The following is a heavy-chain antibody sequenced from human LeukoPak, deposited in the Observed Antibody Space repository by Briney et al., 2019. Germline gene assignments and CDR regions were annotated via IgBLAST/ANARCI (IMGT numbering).Heavy chain of an antibody. V-gene: IGHV4-34*01. CDR3: ARGAGYCSSTSCYRVVFAFDI. D-gene: IGHD2-2*03. CDR2: INHSGST. CDR1: GGSFSGYY. Sequence: SETLSLTCAVYGGSFSGYYWSWIRQPPGKGLEWIGEINHSGSTNYNPSLKSRVTISVDTSKNQFSLKLSSVTAADTAVYYCARGAGYCSSTSCYRVVFAFDIWGQGTTVTVSS. J-gene: IGHJ3*02.